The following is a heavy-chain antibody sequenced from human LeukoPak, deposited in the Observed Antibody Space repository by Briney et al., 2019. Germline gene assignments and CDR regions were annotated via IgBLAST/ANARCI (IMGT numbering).Heavy chain of an antibody. CDR3: ARTKRMVRGYYYYMDV. J-gene: IGHJ6*03. Sequence: SQTLSLTCTVSGGSINSGSYYWSWIRQPPGKGLEWIGEINHSGSTNYNPSLKSRVTISVDTSKNQFSLKLSSVTAADTAVYYCARTKRMVRGYYYYMDVWGKGTAVVVSS. CDR2: INHSGST. CDR1: GGSINSGSYY. V-gene: IGHV4-39*07. D-gene: IGHD3-10*01.